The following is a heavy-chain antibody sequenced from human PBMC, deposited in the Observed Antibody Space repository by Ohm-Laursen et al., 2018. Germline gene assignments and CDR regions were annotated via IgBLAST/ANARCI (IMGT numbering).Heavy chain of an antibody. J-gene: IGHJ4*02. CDR1: GYSISSGYY. CDR2: IYHSGFT. V-gene: IGHV4-38-2*01. CDR3: ARGSEGPSPPY. Sequence: SETLSLTCGVSGYSISSGYYWGWIRQPPGKGLEWIGTIYHSGFTYSNPSLKSRLTMSVDTSKNQFSLNRSSVTAADTAMYYCARGSEGPSPPYWGQGTLVTVSS.